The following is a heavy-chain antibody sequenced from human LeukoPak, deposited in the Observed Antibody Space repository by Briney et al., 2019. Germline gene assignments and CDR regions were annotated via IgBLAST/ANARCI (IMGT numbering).Heavy chain of an antibody. CDR1: GGTFSSYA. CDR2: IIPIFGTA. CDR3: VRDSHGGSGSYYYFDY. Sequence: SVKVSCKASGGTFSSYAISWVRQAPGQGLEWMGRIIPIFGTANYAQKFQGRVTTTTDESTSTAYMELSSLRSEDTAVYYCVRDSHGGSGSYYYFDYWGQGTLVTVSS. J-gene: IGHJ4*02. V-gene: IGHV1-69*05. D-gene: IGHD3-10*01.